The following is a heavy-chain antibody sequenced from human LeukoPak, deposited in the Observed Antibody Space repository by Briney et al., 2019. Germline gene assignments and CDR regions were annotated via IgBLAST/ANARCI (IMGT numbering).Heavy chain of an antibody. D-gene: IGHD1-20*01. Sequence: SQTLSLTCAISGDSVSSNSAAWNWIRQSPSRGLEWLGRTYYRSKWYNDYAVSVKSRITINPDTSKNQSSLQLNSVTPEDTAVYYCARDLLGFGVSVVTGTRYYYYYYMDVWGKGTTVTVSS. J-gene: IGHJ6*03. CDR3: ARDLLGFGVSVVTGTRYYYYYYMDV. CDR2: TYYRSKWYN. CDR1: GDSVSSNSAA. V-gene: IGHV6-1*01.